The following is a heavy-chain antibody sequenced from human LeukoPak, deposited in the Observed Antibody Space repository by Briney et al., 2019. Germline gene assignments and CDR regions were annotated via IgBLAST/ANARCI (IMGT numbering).Heavy chain of an antibody. CDR3: ARGGGGSPVFGVVIAYFDY. V-gene: IGHV4-59*01. CDR2: IYYRGST. J-gene: IGHJ4*02. D-gene: IGHD3-3*01. CDR1: GGSISSYY. Sequence: SETLSLTCTVSGGSISSYYWGWIRQPPGKGLEWIGYIYYRGSTNYNPSLKSRVTISVDTSKNQFSLKLSSVTAADTAVYYCARGGGGSPVFGVVIAYFDYWGQGTLVTVSS.